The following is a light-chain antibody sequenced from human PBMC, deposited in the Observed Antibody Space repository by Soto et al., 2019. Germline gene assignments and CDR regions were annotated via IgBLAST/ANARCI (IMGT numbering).Light chain of an antibody. CDR1: QSVSGSY. J-gene: IGKJ4*01. CDR3: QQRSYLTVT. Sequence: DNVLTQSLVTLSVTRKKIATRPFRASQSVSGSYLVWYQQKPGQAPRLLVYGASSRATGAPDRFSGSGSGTDFTLTISSLEPEDFAVYYCQQRSYLTVTFGGGTNVDIK. CDR2: GAS. V-gene: IGKV3D-20*02.